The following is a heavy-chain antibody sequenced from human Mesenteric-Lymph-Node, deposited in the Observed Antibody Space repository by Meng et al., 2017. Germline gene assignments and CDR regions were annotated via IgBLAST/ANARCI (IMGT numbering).Heavy chain of an antibody. CDR3: ARAGGMVRGGRDFDY. CDR1: GGSLSSRNW. J-gene: IGHJ4*02. D-gene: IGHD3-10*01. Sequence: VRRQESGPGRVKPSGTLSLTCAVSGGSLSSRNWWSWVRQPPGKGLEWIGEIYHSGSTYYNPSLKSRVTISVDTSKNQFSLKLSSVTAADTAVYYCARAGGMVRGGRDFDYWGQGTLVTVSS. V-gene: IGHV4-4*02. CDR2: IYHSGST.